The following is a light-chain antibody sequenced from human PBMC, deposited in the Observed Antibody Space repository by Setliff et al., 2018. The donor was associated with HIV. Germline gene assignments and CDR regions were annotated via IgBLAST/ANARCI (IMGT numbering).Light chain of an antibody. CDR2: EVS. J-gene: IGLJ1*01. CDR1: SSDVGGYNY. CDR3: SSYAGSNNYV. V-gene: IGLV2-8*01. Sequence: QSALTQPPSASGSPGQSVTISCTGTSSDVGGYNYVSWYQQHPGKAPKLMIYEVSKWPSGVPDHFSGSKSGNTASLTVSGLQAEDEADYYCSSYAGSNNYVFGTGTKVTVL.